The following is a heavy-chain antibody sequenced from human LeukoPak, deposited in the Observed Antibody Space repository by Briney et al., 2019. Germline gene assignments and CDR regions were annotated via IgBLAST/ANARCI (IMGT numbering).Heavy chain of an antibody. CDR2: ISSYGHSHST. CDR3: ARAGKLRFLERRNNYFDY. D-gene: IGHD3-3*01. Sequence: GGSLRLSCAASGFAFSIYAMSWVRQAPGKGLVWVSAISSYGHSHSTYYADSVKGRFTISRDNAKNSLYLQVNSLRAEDTAVYYCARAGKLRFLERRNNYFDYWGQGTLVTVSS. J-gene: IGHJ4*02. CDR1: GFAFSIYA. V-gene: IGHV3-48*01.